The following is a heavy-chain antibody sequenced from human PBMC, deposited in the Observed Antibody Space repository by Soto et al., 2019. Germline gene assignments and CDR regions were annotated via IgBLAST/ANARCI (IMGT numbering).Heavy chain of an antibody. CDR2: INHSGST. D-gene: IGHD2-8*02. V-gene: IGHV4-30-2*01. Sequence: SETLSLTCAFSGGSIISGGYCLSWIRQPPGKGLEWIGEINHSGSTNYNPSLKSRVTISVDTSKNQFSLKLTSVTAADTAVYYCARDKITGLFDYWGQGTLVTVSS. CDR3: ARDKITGLFDY. CDR1: GGSIISGGYC. J-gene: IGHJ4*02.